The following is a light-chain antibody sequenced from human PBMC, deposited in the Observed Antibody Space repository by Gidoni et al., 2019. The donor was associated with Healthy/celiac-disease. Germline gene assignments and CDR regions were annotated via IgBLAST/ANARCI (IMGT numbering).Light chain of an antibody. CDR1: QSVRSSY. CDR3: QQYGSSPTT. V-gene: IGKV3-20*01. Sequence: EIVLTQSPGTLSLSPGERATLPCRASQSVRSSYLAWYQQKPGQAPRLLIYGASSRATGIPDRFSGSGSGTDFTLTISRLEPEDFAVYYCQQYGSSPTTFGQGTKVEIK. J-gene: IGKJ1*01. CDR2: GAS.